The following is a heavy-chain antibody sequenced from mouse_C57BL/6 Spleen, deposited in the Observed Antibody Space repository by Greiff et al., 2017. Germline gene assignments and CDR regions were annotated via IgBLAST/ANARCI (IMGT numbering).Heavy chain of an antibody. Sequence: VQLKESGGGLVKPGGSLKLSCAASGFTFRSYTMSWVRQTPEKRLEWVATISGGGGNTYYPDSVKGRFTISRDNDKNNLYLQMSSLRSEDTALYYCARQSKGYYIDYWGQGTTLTVAS. J-gene: IGHJ2*01. CDR2: ISGGGGNT. CDR1: GFTFRSYT. CDR3: ARQSKGYYIDY. V-gene: IGHV5-9*01. D-gene: IGHD3-3*01.